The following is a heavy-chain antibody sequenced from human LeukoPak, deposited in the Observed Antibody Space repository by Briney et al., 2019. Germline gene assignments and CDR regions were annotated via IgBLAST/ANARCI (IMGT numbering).Heavy chain of an antibody. V-gene: IGHV3-48*03. J-gene: IGHJ4*02. Sequence: GGCLRLSCAASGFTFSNYEMNWVRQAPGKGLEWVSYISSSGSTIFYADSVKGRFTISRDNAKKSLYLQMNRLRAEDTAVYYCARKGYFNDQPLDYWGQGTLVTVSS. CDR1: GFTFSNYE. CDR3: ARKGYFNDQPLDY. CDR2: ISSSGSTI. D-gene: IGHD2-15*01.